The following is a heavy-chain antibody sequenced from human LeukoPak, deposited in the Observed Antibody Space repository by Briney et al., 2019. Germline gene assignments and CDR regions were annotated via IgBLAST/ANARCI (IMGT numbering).Heavy chain of an antibody. J-gene: IGHJ4*02. CDR1: GFTVSSYA. CDR3: ARTPPGGGAPFDY. V-gene: IGHV3-30-3*01. Sequence: GRALRLSCAASGFTVSSYAMHWVRQAPGKGLEWVAVISYDGSNKYYADSVKGRFTISRDNSKNTLYLQMNSLRAEDTAVYYCARTPPGGGAPFDYWGQGTLVTVSS. D-gene: IGHD3-16*01. CDR2: ISYDGSNK.